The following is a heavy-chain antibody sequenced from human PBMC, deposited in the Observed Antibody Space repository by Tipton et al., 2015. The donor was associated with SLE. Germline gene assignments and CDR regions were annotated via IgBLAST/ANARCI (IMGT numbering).Heavy chain of an antibody. D-gene: IGHD6-19*01. V-gene: IGHV4-34*01. Sequence: TLSLTCAVYGGSFSGYFWSWIRQPAGRGLEWIGEINHSGSTNYNPSLKSRVSISVDTSKNQFSLRLNSVTAADTGVYYCVRQIEGAGSGWYVAYYYYFAMDIWGQGTTVTVSS. J-gene: IGHJ6*02. CDR3: VRQIEGAGSGWYVAYYYYFAMDI. CDR2: INHSGST. CDR1: GGSFSGYF.